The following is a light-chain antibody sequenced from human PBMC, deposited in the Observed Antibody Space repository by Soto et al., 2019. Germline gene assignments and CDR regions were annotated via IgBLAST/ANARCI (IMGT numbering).Light chain of an antibody. J-gene: IGKJ4*01. CDR2: DAS. Sequence: PGERATLSCRASQSVSSYLAWYQQKPGQAPRLLIYDASNRATGIPARFSGSGSGTDFTLTISSLEPEDFAIYYCHQRSNWPPVTFGGGTKVEIK. V-gene: IGKV3-11*01. CDR1: QSVSSY. CDR3: HQRSNWPPVT.